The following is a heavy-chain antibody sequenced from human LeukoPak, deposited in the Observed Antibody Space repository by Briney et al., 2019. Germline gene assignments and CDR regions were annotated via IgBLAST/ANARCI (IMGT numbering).Heavy chain of an antibody. Sequence: GRSLRLSCAASGFTFSSYAMHWVRQAPGKGLQWVAVMSYDGSNKYYADSVKGRFTISRDNSKNTLYLQMNSLRAEDTALYYCAKDAYSGYEAYYYYMDVWGKGTTVTVSS. CDR2: MSYDGSNK. D-gene: IGHD5-12*01. J-gene: IGHJ6*03. V-gene: IGHV3-30*04. CDR1: GFTFSSYA. CDR3: AKDAYSGYEAYYYYMDV.